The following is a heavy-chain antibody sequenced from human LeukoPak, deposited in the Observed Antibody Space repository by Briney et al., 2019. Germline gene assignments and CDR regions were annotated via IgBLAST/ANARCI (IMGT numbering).Heavy chain of an antibody. CDR2: ISAYNGNT. D-gene: IGHD1-26*01. CDR3: ARDTGELLRSYYFDY. Sequence: ASVKVSCKASGYTFTSYGISWVRQAPGQGLEWMGWISAYNGNTNYAQKLQGRVTMTTDTSTSTAYMELRSLRSDDTAVYYCARDTGELLRSYYFDYWGQGTLVTVS. V-gene: IGHV1-18*01. CDR1: GYTFTSYG. J-gene: IGHJ4*02.